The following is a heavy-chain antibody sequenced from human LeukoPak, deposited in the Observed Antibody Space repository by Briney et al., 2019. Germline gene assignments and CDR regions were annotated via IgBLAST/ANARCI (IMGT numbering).Heavy chain of an antibody. D-gene: IGHD3-22*01. J-gene: IGHJ4*02. CDR1: GDSVSSNSAA. Sequence: SQTLSLTCAISGDSVSSNSAAWNWIRQSPSRGLEWLGRTYYRSKWYNDYAVSVKSRITINPDTSKNQFSLQLNSVTPEDTAVYYCATDHYYDSSGYLTFDYWGQGTLVTVSS. CDR3: ATDHYYDSSGYLTFDY. CDR2: TYYRSKWYN. V-gene: IGHV6-1*01.